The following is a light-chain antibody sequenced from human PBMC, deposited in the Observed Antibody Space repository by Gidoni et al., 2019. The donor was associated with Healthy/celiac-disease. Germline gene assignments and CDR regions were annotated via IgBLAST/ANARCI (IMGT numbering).Light chain of an antibody. CDR3: QQRSNWLWT. J-gene: IGKJ1*01. CDR1: KSVSSY. V-gene: IGKV3-11*01. CDR2: DAS. Sequence: EIVLTQSPATLSLSPGERATLSCRASKSVSSYLAWYQQKPGQAPRLLIYDASNRATGIPARFSGSGSGTDFTLTISSLGPEDFAVYYCQQRSNWLWTFGQXTKVEIK.